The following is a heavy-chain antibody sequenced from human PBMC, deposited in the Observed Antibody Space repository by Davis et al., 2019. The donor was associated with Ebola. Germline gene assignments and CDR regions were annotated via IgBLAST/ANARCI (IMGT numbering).Heavy chain of an antibody. J-gene: IGHJ4*02. CDR2: ISYDGSNK. CDR3: ARGWENYDILTGSFDY. D-gene: IGHD3-9*01. CDR1: GFTFSSYA. V-gene: IGHV3-30-3*01. Sequence: GESLKISCVASGFTFSSYAMNWVRQAPGKGLEWVAVISYDGSNKYYADSVKGRFTISRDNSKNTLYLQMNSLRAEDTAVYYCARGWENYDILTGSFDYWGQGTLVTVSS.